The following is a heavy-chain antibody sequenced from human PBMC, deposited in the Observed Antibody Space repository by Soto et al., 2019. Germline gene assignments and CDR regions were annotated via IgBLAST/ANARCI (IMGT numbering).Heavy chain of an antibody. D-gene: IGHD5-12*01. V-gene: IGHV4-59*01. Sequence: PSETLSLTCSVSGGSISSYYWSWIRQPPGKGLEWIGNIHYNGNTKYNPSLKSRVTMSVDTSKSQFSLKLISVTAADTAKYFCAREGNLGRWLQPLDFWGQGTLVTVSS. CDR2: IHYNGNT. J-gene: IGHJ4*02. CDR1: GGSISSYY. CDR3: AREGNLGRWLQPLDF.